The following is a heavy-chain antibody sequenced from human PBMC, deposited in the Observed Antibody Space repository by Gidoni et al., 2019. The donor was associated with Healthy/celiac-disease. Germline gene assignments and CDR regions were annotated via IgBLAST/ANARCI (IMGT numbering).Heavy chain of an antibody. CDR1: GGTFSRYA. CDR2: IIPIVGTA. V-gene: IGHV1-69*01. D-gene: IGHD1-26*01. J-gene: IGHJ6*02. Sequence: QVQLVQSGAEVKKPGSSVKVSCKASGGTFSRYAISWVRQAPGQGLEWMGGIIPIVGTANYAQKFQGRVTITADESTSTAYMELSSLRSEDTAVYYCARTLVGNYYYYYGMDVWGQGTTVTVSS. CDR3: ARTLVGNYYYYYGMDV.